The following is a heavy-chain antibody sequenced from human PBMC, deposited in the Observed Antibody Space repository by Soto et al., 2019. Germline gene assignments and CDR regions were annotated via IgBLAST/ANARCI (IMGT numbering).Heavy chain of an antibody. CDR2: TTT. D-gene: IGHD6-13*01. V-gene: IGHV4-39*01. CDR1: GGSISSSSYY. Sequence: PSETLSLTCTVSGGSISSSSYYWGWIRQPPGKGLEWIGSTTTYADSVKGRFTISRDNAKNTLYLQMNSLRAEDTAVYYCASGLVEHSSSWYDYWGLGTLVTVSS. CDR3: ASGLVEHSSSWYDY. J-gene: IGHJ4*02.